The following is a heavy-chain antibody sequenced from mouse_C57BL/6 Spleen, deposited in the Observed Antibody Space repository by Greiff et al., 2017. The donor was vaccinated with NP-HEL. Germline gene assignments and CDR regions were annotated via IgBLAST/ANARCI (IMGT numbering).Heavy chain of an antibody. CDR2: IYPGDGDT. CDR3: ARGGYDYDGDYYAMDY. Sequence: QVQLQQSGAELVKPGASVKISCKASGYAFSSYWMNWVKQRPGKGLEWIGQIYPGDGDTNYNGKFKGKATLTADKSSSTAYMQLSSLTSEDSAVYFCARGGYDYDGDYYAMDYWGQGTSVTVSS. D-gene: IGHD2-4*01. CDR1: GYAFSSYW. J-gene: IGHJ4*01. V-gene: IGHV1-80*01.